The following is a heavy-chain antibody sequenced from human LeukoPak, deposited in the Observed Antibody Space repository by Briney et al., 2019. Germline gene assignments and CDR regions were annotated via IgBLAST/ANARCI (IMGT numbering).Heavy chain of an antibody. CDR2: INAGNGNT. Sequence: ASVKVSCKASGYTFTSYAMHWVRQAPGQRLEWMGWINAGNGNTKYSQKFQGRVTITRDTSASTAYMELRSLRSDDTAVYYCARLAVAGTGILLDYWGQGTLVTVSS. D-gene: IGHD6-19*01. CDR1: GYTFTSYA. CDR3: ARLAVAGTGILLDY. V-gene: IGHV1-3*01. J-gene: IGHJ4*02.